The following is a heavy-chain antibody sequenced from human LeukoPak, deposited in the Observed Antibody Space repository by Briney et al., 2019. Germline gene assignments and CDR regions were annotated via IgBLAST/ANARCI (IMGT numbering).Heavy chain of an antibody. J-gene: IGHJ5*02. CDR2: IYPGDSDT. D-gene: IGHD3-9*01. CDR1: GYSFTSYW. CDR3: ARLAGDVLTVENWFDP. Sequence: PGESLKISCKGSGYSFTSYWIGWVRQMPGKGLEWMGIIYPGDSDTRYSPSFQGQVTISADKSISTAYLQWSSLKASDTAMYYCARLAGDVLTVENWFDPWGQGTLVTVSS. V-gene: IGHV5-51*01.